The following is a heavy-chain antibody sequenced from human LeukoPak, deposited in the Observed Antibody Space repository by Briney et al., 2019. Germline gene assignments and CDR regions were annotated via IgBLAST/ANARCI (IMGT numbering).Heavy chain of an antibody. D-gene: IGHD3-10*01. V-gene: IGHV4-34*01. Sequence: PSETLSLTCTVYNGSFIGYSWSWIRQPPGKGLEWIGEIHHRGSTNYNPSLKSRVTISGDTSKKEFSLKLSSVTAADTAVYYCARVRIGSYAGDYWGQGTLVIVSS. CDR2: IHHRGST. CDR1: NGSFIGYS. J-gene: IGHJ4*02. CDR3: ARVRIGSYAGDY.